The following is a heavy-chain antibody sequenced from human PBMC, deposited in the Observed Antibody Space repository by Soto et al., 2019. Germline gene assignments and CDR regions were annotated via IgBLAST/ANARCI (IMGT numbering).Heavy chain of an antibody. CDR1: GFTFSSYA. D-gene: IGHD3-22*01. J-gene: IGHJ4*02. CDR2: ISGSGGST. Sequence: GGSLRLFCAASGFTFSSYAMSWVRQAPGKGLEWVSAISGSGGSTYYADSVKGRFTISRDNSKNTLYLQMNSLRAEDTAVYYCAKDLGNRPAGYYDSSGYTCFDYWGQGSLVTVSS. CDR3: AKDLGNRPAGYYDSSGYTCFDY. V-gene: IGHV3-23*01.